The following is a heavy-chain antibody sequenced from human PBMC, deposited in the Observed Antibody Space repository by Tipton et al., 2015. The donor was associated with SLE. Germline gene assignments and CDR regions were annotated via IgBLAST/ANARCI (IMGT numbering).Heavy chain of an antibody. D-gene: IGHD2-15*01. Sequence: QLVQSGAEVKKPGEPLKISCKVSGYSFSSYWMGWVRQMPGKGLEWMGIIYPGDSDTRYSPSFQGQVIISADKSISTAYLQWSSLKASDTAIYYCVRQKLRAPPSVWGKGTSVTVSS. V-gene: IGHV5-51*01. CDR2: IYPGDSDT. CDR3: VRQKLRAPPSV. CDR1: GYSFSSYW. J-gene: IGHJ6*04.